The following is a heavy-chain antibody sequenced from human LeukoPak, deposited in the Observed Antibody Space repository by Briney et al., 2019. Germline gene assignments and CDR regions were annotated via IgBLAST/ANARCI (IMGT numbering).Heavy chain of an antibody. Sequence: GASVKVSCKASGYTFTGYYMHWVRQAPGQGLEWMGWISAYNGNTNYAQKLQGRVTMTTDTSTSTAYMELRSLRSDDTAVYYCARDPYGGVGATDWGQGTLVTVSS. CDR1: GYTFTGYY. D-gene: IGHD1-26*01. CDR2: ISAYNGNT. J-gene: IGHJ4*02. CDR3: ARDPYGGVGATD. V-gene: IGHV1-18*04.